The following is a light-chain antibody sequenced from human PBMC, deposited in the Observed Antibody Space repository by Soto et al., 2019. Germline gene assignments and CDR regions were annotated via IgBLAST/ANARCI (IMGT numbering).Light chain of an antibody. J-gene: IGLJ1*01. CDR3: SSYTSSSTSGV. Sequence: QSVLTQPASVSGSPGQSITISCTGTSSDVGGYNYVSWYQQHPGKAPKLMIYEVSNRPSGVSNRFSGSKSGNTASLTISGLQAEDEADYYCSSYTSSSTSGVFGTGTKVTV. V-gene: IGLV2-14*01. CDR1: SSDVGGYNY. CDR2: EVS.